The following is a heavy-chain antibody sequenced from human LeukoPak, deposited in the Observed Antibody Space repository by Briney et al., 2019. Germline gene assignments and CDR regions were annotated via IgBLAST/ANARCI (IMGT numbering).Heavy chain of an antibody. CDR3: ARDGGGITFGGVIVRPDY. Sequence: ASXKVSCKASGYTFTGYYMHWVRQAPGQGLEWMGRINPNSGGTNYAQKFQGRVTMTRDTSISTAYMELSRLRSDDTAMYYCARDGGGITFGGVIVRPDYWGQGTLVTASS. CDR2: INPNSGGT. V-gene: IGHV1-2*06. J-gene: IGHJ4*02. D-gene: IGHD3-16*02. CDR1: GYTFTGYY.